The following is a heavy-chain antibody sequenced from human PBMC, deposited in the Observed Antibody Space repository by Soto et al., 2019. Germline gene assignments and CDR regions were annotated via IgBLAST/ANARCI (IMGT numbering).Heavy chain of an antibody. CDR3: ARQGRAGDAFDI. V-gene: IGHV4-34*01. CDR1: GGSFRNYY. J-gene: IGHJ3*02. CDR2: VNHSGEA. Sequence: SETLSLTCGVYGGSFRNYYWIWVRQPPVKVLEWIGEVNHSGEATYNPSLKSRLTISVNTPNNQFFLKLTSVTAADTAVYYCARQGRAGDAFDIWGQGTMVTVSS.